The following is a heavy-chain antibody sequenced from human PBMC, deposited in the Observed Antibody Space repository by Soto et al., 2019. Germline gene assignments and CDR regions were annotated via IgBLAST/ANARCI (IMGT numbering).Heavy chain of an antibody. CDR3: AKDSWYFDL. CDR1: GFIFTNFW. Sequence: PAGSLRLSCEASGFIFTNFWMHWVRQVPGKGLVWVSRIDTSGSSTSYADSVKGRFTISRDNAKNTVSLQMNSRRAEDTGVYYCAKDSWYFDLWSQGSLVTVSS. CDR2: IDTSGSST. J-gene: IGHJ4*02. V-gene: IGHV3-74*01. D-gene: IGHD6-13*01.